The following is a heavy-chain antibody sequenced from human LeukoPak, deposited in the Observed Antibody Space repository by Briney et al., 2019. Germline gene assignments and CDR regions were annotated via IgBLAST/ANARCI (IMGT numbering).Heavy chain of an antibody. Sequence: GESLKISCKGSGYSFTSYWIGWVRQMPGKGLEWMGIIYPGDSDTRYSPSFRGQVTISADKSISTAYLQWSSLKASDTAMYYCARIYSVGSYGSGSPIDYWGQGTLVTVSS. V-gene: IGHV5-51*01. CDR2: IYPGDSDT. J-gene: IGHJ4*02. D-gene: IGHD3-10*01. CDR3: ARIYSVGSYGSGSPIDY. CDR1: GYSFTSYW.